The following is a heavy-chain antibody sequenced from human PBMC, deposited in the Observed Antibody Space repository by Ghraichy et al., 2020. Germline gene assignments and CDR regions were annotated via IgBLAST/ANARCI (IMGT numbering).Heavy chain of an antibody. CDR1: GGSFSGYY. CDR2: VNPSGST. D-gene: IGHD1-1*01. V-gene: IGHV4-34*01. Sequence: SETLSLTCAVYGGSFSGYYWSWIRQPPGKGLEWIGEVNPSGSTNYNPSLKSRVTISVDTSKNQFSLKLSSVTAADTAVYYCARGGTQLTYYYYGMDVWGQGTTVTVSS. CDR3: ARGGTQLTYYYYGMDV. J-gene: IGHJ6*02.